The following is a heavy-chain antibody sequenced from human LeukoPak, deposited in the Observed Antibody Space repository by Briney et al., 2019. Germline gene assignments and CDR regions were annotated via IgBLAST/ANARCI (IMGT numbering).Heavy chain of an antibody. CDR3: ARGGGLDV. J-gene: IGHJ6*02. Sequence: GGSLRLSCAASGFTFSSYWMNWARQAPGKGLEWVASINHNGNVNYYVDSVKGRFTISRDNAKNSLYLQMSNLRAEDTAVYFCARGGGLDVWGLGATVTVSS. CDR1: GFTFSSYW. CDR2: INHNGNVN. V-gene: IGHV3-7*03. D-gene: IGHD3-16*01.